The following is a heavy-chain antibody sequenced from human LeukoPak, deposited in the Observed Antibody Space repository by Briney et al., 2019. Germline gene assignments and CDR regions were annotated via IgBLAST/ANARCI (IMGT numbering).Heavy chain of an antibody. D-gene: IGHD4-17*01. Sequence: PSETLSLTCTVSGGSISSSSYYWGWIRQPPGKGLEWIGSIYYSGSTYYNPSLKSRVTISVDTSKNQFSLKLSSVTAADTAAYYCAREHSNYGDYSTDYWGQGTLVTVSS. J-gene: IGHJ4*02. V-gene: IGHV4-39*07. CDR2: IYYSGST. CDR3: AREHSNYGDYSTDY. CDR1: GGSISSSSYY.